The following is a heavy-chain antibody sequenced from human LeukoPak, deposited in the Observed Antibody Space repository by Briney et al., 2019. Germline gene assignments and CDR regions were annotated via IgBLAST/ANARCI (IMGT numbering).Heavy chain of an antibody. J-gene: IGHJ5*02. D-gene: IGHD6-19*01. CDR3: AKDRYSSGPGWFDP. Sequence: GGSLRLSCAASGFTFSGYWMTWVRQAPGKGLEWVSAISGSGGSTYYADSVKGRFTISRDNSKNTLYLQMNSLRAEDTAVYYCAKDRYSSGPGWFDPWGQGTLVTVSS. CDR1: GFTFSGYW. V-gene: IGHV3-23*01. CDR2: ISGSGGST.